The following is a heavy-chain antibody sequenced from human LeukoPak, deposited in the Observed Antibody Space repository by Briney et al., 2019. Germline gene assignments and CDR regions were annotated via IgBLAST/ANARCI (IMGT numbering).Heavy chain of an antibody. Sequence: SETLSLTCAVYGGSFSGYYWSWIRQPPGKGLEWIGEINHSGSTNYNPSLKSRATISVDTSKNQFSLKLSSVTAADTAVYYCARRRLRGVDYWGQGTLVTVSS. CDR2: INHSGST. CDR1: GGSFSGYY. J-gene: IGHJ4*02. V-gene: IGHV4-34*01. D-gene: IGHD5-18*01. CDR3: ARRRLRGVDY.